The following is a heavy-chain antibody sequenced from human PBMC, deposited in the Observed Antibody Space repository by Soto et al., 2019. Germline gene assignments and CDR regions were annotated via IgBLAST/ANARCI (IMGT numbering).Heavy chain of an antibody. CDR1: GGTFSSYA. D-gene: IGHD2-21*01. Sequence: QVQLVQSGAEVKKPGSSVKVSCKASGGTFSSYAISWVRQAPGQGLEWMGGIIPIFGTANNAQKFQGRVTITADESTSTGYMELGSLRSEDTGVYYCARVSVEMATFHYGMDVWGQGTTVTVSS. CDR2: IIPIFGTA. V-gene: IGHV1-69*01. J-gene: IGHJ6*02. CDR3: ARVSVEMATFHYGMDV.